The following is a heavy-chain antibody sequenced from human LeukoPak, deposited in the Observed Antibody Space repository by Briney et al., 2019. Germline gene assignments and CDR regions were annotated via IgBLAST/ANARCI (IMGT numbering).Heavy chain of an antibody. J-gene: IGHJ4*02. D-gene: IGHD3-22*01. V-gene: IGHV3-23*01. Sequence: GGSLRLSCAASEFIVSNNYMSWVRQAPGKGLEWVSAISGSGGSTYYADSVKGRFTISRDNSKNSLYLQMNSLRAEDTAVYYCARSRIHLVVITTFDYWGQGTLVTVSS. CDR1: EFIVSNNY. CDR2: ISGSGGST. CDR3: ARSRIHLVVITTFDY.